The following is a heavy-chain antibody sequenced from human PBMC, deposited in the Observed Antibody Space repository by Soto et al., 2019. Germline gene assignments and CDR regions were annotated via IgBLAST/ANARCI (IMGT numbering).Heavy chain of an antibody. CDR1: GGSVSNASFY. Sequence: QVQLQESGPGLVKPSETLSLTCSVSGGSVSNASFYWTWIRQAPGTGLEYIGYIFYTGVTNYNPSLRSRVTISLDTSKSHFSLKLHSMTAADTAVYYCVRVLDSGWYADLWGRGTLVTVSS. J-gene: IGHJ2*01. CDR2: IFYTGVT. D-gene: IGHD1-26*01. V-gene: IGHV4-61*03. CDR3: VRVLDSGWYADL.